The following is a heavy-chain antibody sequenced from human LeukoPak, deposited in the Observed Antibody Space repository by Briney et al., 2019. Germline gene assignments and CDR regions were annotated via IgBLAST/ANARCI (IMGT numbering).Heavy chain of an antibody. V-gene: IGHV1-2*02. CDR3: ARGNKGYPSYYDFWSGYYTAYYYGMDV. J-gene: IGHJ6*02. CDR2: INPNSGGT. Sequence: GASVKVSCKASGYTFTGYYMHWVRQAPGQGLEWMGWINPNSGGTNYAQKFQGRVTMTRDTSISTAYMELSRLRSDDTAVYYCARGNKGYPSYYDFWSGYYTAYYYGMDVWGQGTTVTVSS. CDR1: GYTFTGYY. D-gene: IGHD3-3*01.